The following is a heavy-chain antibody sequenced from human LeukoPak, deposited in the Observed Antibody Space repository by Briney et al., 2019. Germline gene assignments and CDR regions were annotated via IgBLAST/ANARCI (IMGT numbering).Heavy chain of an antibody. V-gene: IGHV1-69*04. CDR1: GDTFSKYG. CDR2: IIPILEGI. D-gene: IGHD5-12*01. J-gene: IGHJ4*02. Sequence: GASVNVSYKASGDTFSKYGISWVRQAPGQGLEWMGRIIPILEGIDYAQKFQGRVSITADKSTSTAYMEVSSLKSEDTAVYYCARESLSATPIFDFWGRGTLVTVSS. CDR3: ARESLSATPIFDF.